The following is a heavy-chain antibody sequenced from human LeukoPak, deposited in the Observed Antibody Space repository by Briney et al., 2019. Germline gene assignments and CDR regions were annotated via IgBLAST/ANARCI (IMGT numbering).Heavy chain of an antibody. CDR2: IWYDGGNK. V-gene: IGHV3-30*02. Sequence: GGSLRLSYVASGLSFNSYGMTWVRQAPGKGLEWVAFIWYDGGNKYYADSVKGRFTISRDNSKNAVYLQMDSLRAEDTAIYYCAKDHGGNSWYYFDFWGQGTLVTVSS. CDR3: AKDHGGNSWYYFDF. D-gene: IGHD4-23*01. J-gene: IGHJ4*02. CDR1: GLSFNSYG.